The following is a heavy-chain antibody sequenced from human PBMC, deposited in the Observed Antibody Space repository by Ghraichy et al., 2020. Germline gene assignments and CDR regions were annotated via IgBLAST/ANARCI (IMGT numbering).Heavy chain of an antibody. V-gene: IGHV4-4*07. Sequence: SETLSLTCTVSGGSISSYYWSWILQPAGKGLEWIWRIDTSGSTNFNPSLRSRVTMSVDMSKNQFSLKLSSVTAADTAVYYCARGPHGSGTYAWIDPWGQGTLVTVSS. CDR1: GGSISSYY. J-gene: IGHJ5*02. CDR3: ARGPHGSGTYAWIDP. CDR2: IDTSGST. D-gene: IGHD3-10*01.